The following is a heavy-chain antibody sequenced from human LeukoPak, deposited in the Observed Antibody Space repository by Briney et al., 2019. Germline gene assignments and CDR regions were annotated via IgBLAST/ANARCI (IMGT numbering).Heavy chain of an antibody. CDR2: IDSDGSGT. CDR3: ARICSSTDCLIPD. V-gene: IGHV3-74*01. Sequence: PGGSLRLSCSGSGLTLSGYWMHWVRQIPGKGLVWVSRIDSDGSGTSYADSVKGRFTISRDNAKNTVYLQINSLRDEDTAVYYCARICSSTDCLIPDWGQGTLVTVSS. J-gene: IGHJ4*02. D-gene: IGHD2-2*01. CDR1: GLTLSGYW.